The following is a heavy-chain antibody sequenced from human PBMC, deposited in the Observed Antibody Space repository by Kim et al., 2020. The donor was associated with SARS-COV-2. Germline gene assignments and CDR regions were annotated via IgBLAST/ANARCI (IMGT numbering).Heavy chain of an antibody. D-gene: IGHD1-26*01. CDR2: TI. V-gene: IGHV3-11*01. J-gene: IGHJ4*02. Sequence: TIYCADTVKGRFTISRDNAKNSLYLQMNSLRAEDTAVYYCARVYGAEDYWGQGTLVTVSS. CDR3: ARVYGAEDY.